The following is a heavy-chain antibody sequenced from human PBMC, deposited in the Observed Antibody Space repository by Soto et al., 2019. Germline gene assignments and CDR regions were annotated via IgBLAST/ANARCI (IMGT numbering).Heavy chain of an antibody. J-gene: IGHJ4*02. D-gene: IGHD3-9*01. CDR3: ARGGFLNGYSEISH. V-gene: IGHV3-74*01. CDR1: GFTFSSYW. CDR2: LNSDGSST. Sequence: EVQLVESGGGLVQPGGSLRLSCTASGFTFSSYWMHWVRQAPGKGLVWVSRLNSDGSSTSYADSVKGRFTISRDDAKNTLYLQMNSLRAEDTAVYYCARGGFLNGYSEISHWGQGTLVTVSS.